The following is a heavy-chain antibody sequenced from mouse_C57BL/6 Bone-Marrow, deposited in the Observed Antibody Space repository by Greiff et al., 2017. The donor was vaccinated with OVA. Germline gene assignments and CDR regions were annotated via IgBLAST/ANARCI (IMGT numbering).Heavy chain of an antibody. Sequence: DVQLVESGGGLVQPKGSLKLSCAASGFSFNTYAMNWVRQAPGKGLEWVARIRSKSNNYATYYADSVKDRFTISRDDSESMLYLQMNNVKTEDTAMYYCVRQGGDYWGQGTSVTVSS. V-gene: IGHV10-1*01. J-gene: IGHJ4*01. CDR1: GFSFNTYA. CDR2: IRSKSNNYAT. CDR3: VRQGGDY.